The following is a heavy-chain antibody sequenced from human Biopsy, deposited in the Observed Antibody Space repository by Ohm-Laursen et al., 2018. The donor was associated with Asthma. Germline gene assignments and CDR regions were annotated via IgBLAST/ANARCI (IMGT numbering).Heavy chain of an antibody. CDR1: GFTFRSYA. J-gene: IGHJ3*02. Sequence: SLRLSCAASGFTFRSYAMHWVRQAPGKGLEWVAVGGSYYDGGLKYYADSVNGRFTVSRDDSKLRLYLEINSLRVEDLAVYYCARESGQDSGGTGAFDRWGQGIIVAVSS. CDR3: ARESGQDSGGTGAFDR. D-gene: IGHD4-23*01. V-gene: IGHV3-30-3*01. CDR2: GGSYYDGGLK.